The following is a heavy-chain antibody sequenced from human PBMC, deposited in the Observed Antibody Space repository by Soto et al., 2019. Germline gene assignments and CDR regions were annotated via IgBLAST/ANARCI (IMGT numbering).Heavy chain of an antibody. CDR1: GFTFSSYA. D-gene: IGHD6-13*01. CDR2: ISGSGGST. CDR3: TRDASRDSSARGWFDP. J-gene: IGHJ5*02. V-gene: IGHV3-23*01. Sequence: GGSLRLSCAASGFTFSSYAMSWVRQAPGKGLEWVSAISGSGGSTYYADSVKGRFTISRDNSKNTLYLQMNSLRAEDTAVYYCTRDASRDSSARGWFDPWGPGTLVTVSS.